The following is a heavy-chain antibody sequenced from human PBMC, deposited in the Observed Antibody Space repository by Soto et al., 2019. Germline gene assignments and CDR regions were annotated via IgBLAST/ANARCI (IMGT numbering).Heavy chain of an antibody. CDR3: ATRDTGRVY. CDR2: SHQSGNT. Sequence: QVQLQESGPGLVKPSGTLSLTCAVSGVSIGSHDWWTWVRQPPGKGLEWIGESHQSGNTNYNSSLESRVTISLDKSKNHFSLQLSSVTVADTAVYYCATRDTGRVYWGQGILVTVSS. J-gene: IGHJ4*02. CDR1: GVSIGSHDW. D-gene: IGHD5-18*01. V-gene: IGHV4-4*02.